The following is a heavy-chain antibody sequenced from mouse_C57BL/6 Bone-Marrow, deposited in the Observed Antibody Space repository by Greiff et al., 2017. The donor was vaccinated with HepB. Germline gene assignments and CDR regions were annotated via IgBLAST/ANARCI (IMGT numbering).Heavy chain of an antibody. Sequence: VQRVESGAELVKPGASVKMSCKASGYTFTSYWITWVKQRPGQGLEWIGDIYPGSGSTNYNEKFKSKATLTVDTSSSTAYMQLSSLTSEDSAVYYCARSPFYYAMDYWGQGTSVTVSS. CDR2: IYPGSGST. J-gene: IGHJ4*01. CDR1: GYTFTSYW. V-gene: IGHV1-55*01. CDR3: ARSPFYYAMDY.